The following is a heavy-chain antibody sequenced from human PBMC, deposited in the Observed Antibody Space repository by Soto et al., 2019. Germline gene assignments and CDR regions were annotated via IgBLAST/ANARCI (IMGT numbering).Heavy chain of an antibody. CDR3: ARDIGFDYVN. CDR1: EFKLGGYW. V-gene: IGHV3-7*01. D-gene: IGHD5-12*01. CDR2: IKEDGSEI. J-gene: IGHJ4*02. Sequence: GGTLRLCCAVSEFKLGGYWMSWFRQAPVKWLEWVASIKEDGSEIYYLQSVRGRFAISRDSAGNALQLAMNYLSAEDTATYFCARDIGFDYVNWGQGTLVTVPQ.